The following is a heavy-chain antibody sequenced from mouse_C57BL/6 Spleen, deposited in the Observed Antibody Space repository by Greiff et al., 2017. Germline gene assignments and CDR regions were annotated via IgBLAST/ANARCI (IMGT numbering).Heavy chain of an antibody. Sequence: EVHLVESGGGLVKPGGSLKLSCAASGFTFSDYGMHWVRQAPEKGLEWVAYISSGSSTIYYADTVKGRFTISRDNSKNTLFLQMTSLRSEDTAMYYCARGITTVVDYYAMDYWGQGTSVTVSS. V-gene: IGHV5-17*01. CDR1: GFTFSDYG. CDR3: ARGITTVVDYYAMDY. D-gene: IGHD1-1*01. J-gene: IGHJ4*01. CDR2: ISSGSSTI.